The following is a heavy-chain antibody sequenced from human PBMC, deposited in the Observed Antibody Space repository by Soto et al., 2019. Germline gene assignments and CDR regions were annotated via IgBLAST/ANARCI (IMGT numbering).Heavy chain of an antibody. CDR3: ARANRPITMTYLNWCDP. CDR2: IYHSGST. D-gene: IGHD3-22*01. Sequence: QLQLQESGSGLVKPSETLSLTCAVSGGSISSGAYSWSWIRQPPGKGLEWVGYIYHSGSTYYNPSLKSRVTISVDRSKYRFSLTLNSVTAADTAVYYCARANRPITMTYLNWCDPWGQGTLVTVSS. J-gene: IGHJ5*02. CDR1: GGSISSGAYS. V-gene: IGHV4-30-2*01.